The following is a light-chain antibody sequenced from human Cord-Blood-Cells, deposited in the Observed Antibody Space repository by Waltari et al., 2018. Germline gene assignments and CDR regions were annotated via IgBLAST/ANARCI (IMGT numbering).Light chain of an antibody. CDR1: SGSIASNY. Sequence: NFMLTQPHSVSESPGKTVTISCTGSSGSIASNYVPWYKQRPGSAPTTVIYEDNQRPSGVPDRFSGSIDSSSNSASLTISGLKTEDEADYYCQSYDSSNVVFGGGTKLTVL. J-gene: IGLJ2*01. V-gene: IGLV6-57*02. CDR3: QSYDSSNVV. CDR2: EDN.